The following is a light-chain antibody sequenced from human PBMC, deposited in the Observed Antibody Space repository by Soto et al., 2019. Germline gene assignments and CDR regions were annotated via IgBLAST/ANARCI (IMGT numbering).Light chain of an antibody. V-gene: IGKV1-5*03. CDR1: QSISSW. Sequence: DIQMTQSPSTLSASVGDRVTITCRASQSISSWLAWYQQKPGKAPKLLNYKASSLESGVPSRFSGSGSGTEFTLTISSLPPDDFATYYCQQYNSYLYTFGQGTKLEIK. J-gene: IGKJ2*01. CDR2: KAS. CDR3: QQYNSYLYT.